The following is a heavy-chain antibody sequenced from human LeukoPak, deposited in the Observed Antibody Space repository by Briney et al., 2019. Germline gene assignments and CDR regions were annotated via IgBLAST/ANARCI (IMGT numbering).Heavy chain of an antibody. CDR1: GGSISNYY. J-gene: IGHJ4*02. D-gene: IGHD2-2*01. CDR3: ARLAVLYCSSTSCPDY. Sequence: SETLSLTCTVSGGSISNYYWSWIRQPAGKALEWIGRIYTGGSTNYNPSLKGRVTMSVDTSKNQFSLRLSSVTAADTAVYYCARLAVLYCSSTSCPDYWGQGTLVTVSS. V-gene: IGHV4-4*07. CDR2: IYTGGST.